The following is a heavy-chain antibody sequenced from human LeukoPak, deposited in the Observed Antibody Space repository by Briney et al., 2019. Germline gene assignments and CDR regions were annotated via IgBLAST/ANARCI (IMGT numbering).Heavy chain of an antibody. V-gene: IGHV4-4*09. J-gene: IGHJ6*03. CDR3: ARDLGGYPFFMDV. Sequence: AETLSLTCTVSGGSIGSYYWSWIRQPPGKGLEGIGYIYTSETTNYNPSLKSRVTMSLDTSKNQFSLKLSSVTAADTAVYFCARDLGGYPFFMDVWGRGTTVIVSS. D-gene: IGHD2-15*01. CDR2: IYTSETT. CDR1: GGSIGSYY.